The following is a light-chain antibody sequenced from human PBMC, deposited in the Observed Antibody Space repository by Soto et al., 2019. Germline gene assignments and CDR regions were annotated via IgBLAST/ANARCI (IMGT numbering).Light chain of an antibody. V-gene: IGKV3-20*01. CDR2: GAS. CDR1: PSVSGSN. CDR3: QQYGS. Sequence: EIVLTQSPGALSLSPVERATLSCRASPSVSGSNLAWYQQKPGQAPRLVIYGASSRATGIPDRSSGSGSGTDFTLTISRLEPEDFAVYYCQQYGSVGQGTKVDI. J-gene: IGKJ1*01.